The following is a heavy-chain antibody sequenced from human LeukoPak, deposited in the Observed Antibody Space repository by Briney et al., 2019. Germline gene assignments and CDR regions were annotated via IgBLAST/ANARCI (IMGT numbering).Heavy chain of an antibody. CDR2: IYPGDPDT. CDR3: ARVDAAAGAIGQRNYYYFGMDI. CDR1: GYNFVDYW. J-gene: IGHJ6*02. D-gene: IGHD6-25*01. Sequence: GESLKISCKASGYNFVDYWIAWVRQMPGKGLEWIGIIYPGDPDTRYSPSFQGQVTISADKSVRTAYLQWSSLKASATAMYYCARVDAAAGAIGQRNYYYFGMDIWGQGTTVTVSS. V-gene: IGHV5-51*01.